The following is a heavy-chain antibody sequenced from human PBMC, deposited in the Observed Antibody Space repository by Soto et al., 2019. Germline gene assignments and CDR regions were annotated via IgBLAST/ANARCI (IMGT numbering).Heavy chain of an antibody. Sequence: QVQLQESGPGLVRPSQTLSLSCTVSGGSISNSANHWSWIRQHPGEGLEWIGYIYYSGGTYYSPSLKGRVTMSIDASKNQFSLKLSSVTAADTAVYYCAKGVRGVPNWFDPWGPGTLVTGSS. CDR1: GGSISNSANH. CDR3: AKGVRGVPNWFDP. J-gene: IGHJ5*02. CDR2: IYYSGGT. V-gene: IGHV4-31*03. D-gene: IGHD3-10*01.